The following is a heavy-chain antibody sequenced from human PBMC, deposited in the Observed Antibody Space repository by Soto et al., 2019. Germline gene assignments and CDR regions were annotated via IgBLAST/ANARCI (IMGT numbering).Heavy chain of an antibody. V-gene: IGHV1-46*01. CDR3: ARGSGVSIIVVVMDMDV. CDR1: GYAFTSYY. D-gene: IGHD3-22*01. CDR2: INPSGGST. J-gene: IGHJ6*02. Sequence: ASVKVSCKASGYAFTSYYMHWVRQAPGQGLEWMGIINPSGGSTSYAQKFPGRVTITRDTSTSTVDMELSSLRSEATAVYDCARGSGVSIIVVVMDMDVWGQGTTVTVSS.